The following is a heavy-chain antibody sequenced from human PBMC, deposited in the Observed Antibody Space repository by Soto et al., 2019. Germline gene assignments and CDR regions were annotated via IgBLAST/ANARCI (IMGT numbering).Heavy chain of an antibody. J-gene: IGHJ4*02. D-gene: IGHD4-17*01. Sequence: QVQLVQSVAEVKKPGSSVKVSSKASGGTFSSYAISWVRQAPGQGLEWMGGIIPIFGTANYAQKFQGRVTITADESTSTAYMELSSLRSEDTAVYFCARVQFGDSKYYFDYWGQGTLVTVSS. CDR3: ARVQFGDSKYYFDY. V-gene: IGHV1-69*01. CDR1: GGTFSSYA. CDR2: IIPIFGTA.